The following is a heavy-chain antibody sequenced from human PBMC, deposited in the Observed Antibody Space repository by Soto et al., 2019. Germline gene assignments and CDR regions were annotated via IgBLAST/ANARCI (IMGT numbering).Heavy chain of an antibody. CDR3: ARGPYYDILTGYYAY. Sequence: SETLSLTCAVYGGSFSGYYWSWIRQPPGKGLEWIGEINHSGSTNYNPSLKSRVTISVDTSKNQFSLKLSSVTAADTAVYYCARGPYYDILTGYYAYWGKGPLVTVSS. V-gene: IGHV4-34*01. J-gene: IGHJ4*02. CDR1: GGSFSGYY. D-gene: IGHD3-9*01. CDR2: INHSGST.